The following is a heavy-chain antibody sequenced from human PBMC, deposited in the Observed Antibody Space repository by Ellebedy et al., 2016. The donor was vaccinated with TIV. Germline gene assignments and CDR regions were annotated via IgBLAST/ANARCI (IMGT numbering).Heavy chain of an antibody. CDR2: IIPILGIA. Sequence: AASVKVSCKASGGTFSSYAISWVRQAPGQGLEWMGRIIPILGIANYAQKFQGRVTITADKSTSTAYMELSSLRSEDTAVYYCASASSFVVVPAGFDPWGQGTLVTVSS. V-gene: IGHV1-69*04. D-gene: IGHD2-2*01. CDR3: ASASSFVVVPAGFDP. CDR1: GGTFSSYA. J-gene: IGHJ5*02.